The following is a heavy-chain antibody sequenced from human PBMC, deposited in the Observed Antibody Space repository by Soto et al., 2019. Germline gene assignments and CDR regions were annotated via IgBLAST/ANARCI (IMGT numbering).Heavy chain of an antibody. J-gene: IGHJ4*02. CDR3: ARAQTYYYDSSGYYYPTVIDY. CDR1: GGSISSYY. D-gene: IGHD3-22*01. CDR2: MYYSGST. Sequence: PSETLSLTCTVSGGSISSYYWSWIRQPPGKGLEWIGYMYYSGSTNYNPSLKSRVTISVDTSKNQFSLKLSSVTAADTAVYYCARAQTYYYDSSGYYYPTVIDYWGQGTLVTVSS. V-gene: IGHV4-59*01.